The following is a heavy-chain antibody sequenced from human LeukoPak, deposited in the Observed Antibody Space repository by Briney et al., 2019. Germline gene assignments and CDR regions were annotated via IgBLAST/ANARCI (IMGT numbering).Heavy chain of an antibody. D-gene: IGHD3-3*01. V-gene: IGHV3-23*01. J-gene: IGHJ3*02. CDR2: ISGSGGST. Sequence: AGGSLRLSCAASGFTFSSYAMSWVRQAPGKGLEWVSAISGSGGSTYYADSVKGRFTISRDNSKNTLYLQMNSLRAEDTAVYYCARDPRFLEWLPATGFDAFDIWGQGTMVTVSS. CDR3: ARDPRFLEWLPATGFDAFDI. CDR1: GFTFSSYA.